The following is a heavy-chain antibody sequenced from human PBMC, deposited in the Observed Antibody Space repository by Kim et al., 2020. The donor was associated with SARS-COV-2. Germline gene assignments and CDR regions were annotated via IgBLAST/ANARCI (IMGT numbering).Heavy chain of an antibody. CDR3: TTEVIGRGWYYGMDV. D-gene: IGHD3-16*02. J-gene: IGHJ6*02. V-gene: IGHV3-15*01. Sequence: APVKGRFTISRDYSKNTLYLQMNSLKTEDTAVYYCTTEVIGRGWYYGMDVWGQGTTVTVSS.